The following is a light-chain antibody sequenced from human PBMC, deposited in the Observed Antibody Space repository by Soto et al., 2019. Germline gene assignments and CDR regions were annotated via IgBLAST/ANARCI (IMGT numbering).Light chain of an antibody. CDR1: QSVSRN. CDR2: DAS. Sequence: EIVLTQSPATMSLSPGERATLSCRTSQSVSRNLAWYQQKPGQAPRLLIYDASQRATGIAARFSGSGSGTDFTLTISSLEPEDFALYYCQHRSNWPAVGGGTKVEIK. J-gene: IGKJ4*01. V-gene: IGKV3-11*01. CDR3: QHRSNWPA.